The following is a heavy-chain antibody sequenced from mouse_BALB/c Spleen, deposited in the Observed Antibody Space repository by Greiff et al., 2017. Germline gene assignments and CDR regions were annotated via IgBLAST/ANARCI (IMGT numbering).Heavy chain of an antibody. J-gene: IGHJ2*01. V-gene: IGHV5-17*02. Sequence: EVKLMESGGGLVQPGGSRKLSCAASGFTFSSFGMHWVRQAPEKGLEWVAYISSGSSTIYYADTVKGRFTISRDNPKNTLFLQMTSLRSEDTAMYYCARWHGYYLDYGGHGTTLTVSS. D-gene: IGHD2-2*01. CDR3: ARWHGYYLDY. CDR2: ISSGSSTI. CDR1: GFTFSSFG.